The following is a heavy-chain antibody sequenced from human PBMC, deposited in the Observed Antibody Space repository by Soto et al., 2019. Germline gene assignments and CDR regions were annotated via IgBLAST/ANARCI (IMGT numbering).Heavy chain of an antibody. Sequence: ETLSLTCAVSGGSISNGNWWNWVRQPPGKGLEWIGEIYHSGSTNKNPSLKSRITISVDKSKNQFSLKLSSVTAADTAVYYCARGGNYLFDYWGPGTLVTVSS. J-gene: IGHJ4*02. V-gene: IGHV4-4*02. CDR2: IYHSGST. D-gene: IGHD1-7*01. CDR1: GGSISNGNW. CDR3: ARGGNYLFDY.